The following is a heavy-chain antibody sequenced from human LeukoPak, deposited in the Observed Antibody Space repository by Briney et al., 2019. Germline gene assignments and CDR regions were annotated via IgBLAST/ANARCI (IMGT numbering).Heavy chain of an antibody. CDR1: GGSISSYY. V-gene: IGHV4-59*08. CDR2: IYYSGST. CDR3: ARVMGATTGMNAFDI. D-gene: IGHD1-26*01. Sequence: SETLSLTCTVSGGSISSYYWSWIRQPPGKGLEWIGYIYYSGSTNYNPSLKSRVTISVDTSKNQFPLKLSSVTAADTAVYYCARVMGATTGMNAFDIWGQGTMVTVSS. J-gene: IGHJ3*02.